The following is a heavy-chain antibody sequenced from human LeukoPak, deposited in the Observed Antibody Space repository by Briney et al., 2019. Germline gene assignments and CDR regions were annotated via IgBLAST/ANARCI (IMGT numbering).Heavy chain of an antibody. V-gene: IGHV3-30*03. CDR1: GFTFSSYG. CDR3: ATVSAAGTPLVD. D-gene: IGHD6-13*01. CDR2: ISNDGSHK. Sequence: GGSLRLSRAASGFTFSSYGMHWVRQAPGKGLEWVAVISNDGSHKYYADSVKGRFTISRDNSRNTLFLQVNSLRADDTAVYYCATVSAAGTPLVDWGQGTLVTVSS. J-gene: IGHJ4*02.